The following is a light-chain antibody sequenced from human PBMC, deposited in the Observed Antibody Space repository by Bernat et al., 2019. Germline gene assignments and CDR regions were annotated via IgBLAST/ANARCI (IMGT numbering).Light chain of an antibody. V-gene: IGKV1-16*01. CDR2: GAS. CDR3: QQYDRYPLA. J-gene: IGKJ4*01. CDR1: QAISKY. Sequence: DIQMTQSPSSLSASVGDRVTITCRATQAISKYLAWVQQKPGKAPKSLIYGASTLFSGVPSRFSGFGSETDFTLTISSLQPEDSATYYCQQYDRYPLAFGGGTKVEVK.